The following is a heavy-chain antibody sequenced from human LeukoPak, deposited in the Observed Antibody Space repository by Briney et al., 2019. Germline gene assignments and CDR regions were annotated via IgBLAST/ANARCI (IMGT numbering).Heavy chain of an antibody. CDR1: GGSISSGGYY. D-gene: IGHD3-22*01. CDR2: IYYSGST. V-gene: IGHV4-31*03. J-gene: IGHJ3*02. CDR3: AREVVVSAFDI. Sequence: SETLSVTCTVSGGSISSGGYYWSWIRQHPGTGLEWIGYIYYSGSTYYNSSLKSRVTISVDTSKNQFSLKLSSVTAADTAVYYCAREVVVSAFDIWGQGTMVTVSS.